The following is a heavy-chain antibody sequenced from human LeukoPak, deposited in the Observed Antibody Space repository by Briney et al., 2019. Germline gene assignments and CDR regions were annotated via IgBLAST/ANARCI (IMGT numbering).Heavy chain of an antibody. CDR1: GGSISSGGYS. V-gene: IGHV4-30-2*01. J-gene: IGHJ4*02. D-gene: IGHD3-10*01. Sequence: PSETLSLTCAVSGGSISSGGYSWSWIRQPPGKGLEWIGYIYHSGSTYYNPSLKSRVTISVDRSKNQFPLKLSSVTAADTAVYYCARGPYYYGSGPRVRSRFDYWGQGTLVTVSS. CDR3: ARGPYYYGSGPRVRSRFDY. CDR2: IYHSGST.